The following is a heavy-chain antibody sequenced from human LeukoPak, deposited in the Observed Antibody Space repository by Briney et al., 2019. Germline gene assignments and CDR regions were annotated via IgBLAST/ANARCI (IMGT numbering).Heavy chain of an antibody. Sequence: SETLSLTCTVSGCSISSYYWSWIRQPAGKGLEWIGRIHTTGSTNYNPSLKSRVTMSVDTSKNQFSLNLISVTAADTAVYYCARLVGSNWYHEVLLARDSWGQGTLVTVSS. CDR3: ARLVGSNWYHEVLLARDS. D-gene: IGHD6-13*01. V-gene: IGHV4-4*07. J-gene: IGHJ4*02. CDR1: GCSISSYY. CDR2: IHTTGST.